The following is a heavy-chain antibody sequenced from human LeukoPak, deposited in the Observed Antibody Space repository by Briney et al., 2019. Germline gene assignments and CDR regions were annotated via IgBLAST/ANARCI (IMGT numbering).Heavy chain of an antibody. CDR2: ISYGGSDT. D-gene: IGHD3-22*01. J-gene: IGHJ4*02. CDR1: GFTFSSYG. CDR3: TRADYRNYNNYPFDS. V-gene: IGHV3-30*03. Sequence: GGSLRLSCAASGFTFSSYGMHWVRQAPGKGLEWVAGISYGGSDTYYADSMKGRFAISRDNSKNTVFLRMNSLRPEDTAMYYCTRADYRNYNNYPFDSWGQGTLVTVSP.